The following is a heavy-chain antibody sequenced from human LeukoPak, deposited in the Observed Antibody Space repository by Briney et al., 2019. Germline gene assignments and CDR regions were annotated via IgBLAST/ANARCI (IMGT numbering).Heavy chain of an antibody. J-gene: IGHJ4*02. D-gene: IGHD2-2*01. V-gene: IGHV1-2*02. Sequence: ASVKVSCEASGYTFTGYYLHWVRQAPGQGPEWMGWINPHSGGTNYAQKFQGRVTLTSDTSISTAYMELSGLRSDDTAVYYCATCGSSTSCYRGYFDFWGQGSLVTVSS. CDR1: GYTFTGYY. CDR2: INPHSGGT. CDR3: ATCGSSTSCYRGYFDF.